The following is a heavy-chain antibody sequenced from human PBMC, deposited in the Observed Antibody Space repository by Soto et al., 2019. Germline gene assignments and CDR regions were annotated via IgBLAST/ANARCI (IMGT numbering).Heavy chain of an antibody. J-gene: IGHJ6*02. V-gene: IGHV1-18*04. CDR3: ARDGDSSGYYPDYYYYGMDV. CDR1: GYTFTSYG. Sequence: ASVKVSCKASGYTFTSYGISWVRQAPGQGLEWMGWISAYNGNTNYAQKLQGRVTMTTDTSTSTAYMELRSLRSDDTAVYYCARDGDSSGYYPDYYYYGMDVWGQGTTVTVYS. D-gene: IGHD3-22*01. CDR2: ISAYNGNT.